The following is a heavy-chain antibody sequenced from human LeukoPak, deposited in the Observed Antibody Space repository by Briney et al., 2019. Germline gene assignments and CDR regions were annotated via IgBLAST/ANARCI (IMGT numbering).Heavy chain of an antibody. CDR1: GFTSSGST. J-gene: IGHJ3*02. Sequence: PGGSLRLSCTASGFTSSGSTVHWVRQASGKGLEWVGRMRSKANSFVTTYTTSVQGRFTISRDDSKNTAYLQMNSLRTEDTALYYCTTDQFNSFDIWGRGTMVTVSS. CDR3: TTDQFNSFDI. D-gene: IGHD5-24*01. CDR2: MRSKANSFVT. V-gene: IGHV3-73*01.